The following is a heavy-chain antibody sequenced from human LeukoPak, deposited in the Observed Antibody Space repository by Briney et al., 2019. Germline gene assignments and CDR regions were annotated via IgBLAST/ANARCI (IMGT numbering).Heavy chain of an antibody. D-gene: IGHD3-22*01. CDR3: ARPPRHYYDSSGYYYVLGDAFDI. CDR2: INPSGGST. CDR1: GYTFTSYY. J-gene: IGHJ3*02. Sequence: ASVKVSCKASGYTFTSYYMHWVRQAPGQGLEWMGIINPSGGSTSYAQKFQGRVTMTRDTSTSTVYMELSSLRSEDTAVYYCARPPRHYYDSSGYYYVLGDAFDIWGQGTMVTVSS. V-gene: IGHV1-46*01.